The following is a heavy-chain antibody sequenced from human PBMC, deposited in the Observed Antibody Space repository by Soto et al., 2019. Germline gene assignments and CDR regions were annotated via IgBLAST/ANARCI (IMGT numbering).Heavy chain of an antibody. D-gene: IGHD6-19*01. CDR3: ALESVGEEWLVQIH. J-gene: IGHJ4*02. V-gene: IGHV3-23*01. CDR1: GITFDSDA. Sequence: PGGSLRLSCAAFGITFDSDAMSWVRQAPGKGLEWVSSISGSGSSTYYADSVKGRFTVSRDKSKNTLYLQMNSLRAEDTAVYYCALESVGEEWLVQIHWGQGTLVTISS. CDR2: ISGSGSST.